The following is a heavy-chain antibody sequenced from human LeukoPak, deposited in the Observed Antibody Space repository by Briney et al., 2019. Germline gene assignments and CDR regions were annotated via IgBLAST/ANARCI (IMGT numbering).Heavy chain of an antibody. V-gene: IGHV4-30-2*01. Sequence: PSETLSLTCTVSGGSISSGGYYWSWIRQPPGKGLEWIGYIYHSGSTYYNPSLKSRVTISVDTSKNQFSLKLSSVTAADTAVYYCASPSPLLYFDYWGQGTLVTVSS. J-gene: IGHJ4*02. CDR2: IYHSGST. D-gene: IGHD1-26*01. CDR1: GGSISSGGYY. CDR3: ASPSPLLYFDY.